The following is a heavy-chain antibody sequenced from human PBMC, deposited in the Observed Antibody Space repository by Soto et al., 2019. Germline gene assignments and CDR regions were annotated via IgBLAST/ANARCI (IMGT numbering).Heavy chain of an antibody. CDR1: GGSFSGYY. V-gene: IGHV4-34*01. J-gene: IGHJ4*02. CDR2: INHSGST. Sequence: QVQLQQWGAGLLKPSETLSLTCAVYGGSFSGYYWSWIRQPPGKGLEWIGEINHSGSTNYNPSLKSRVTISVDTSKNQFSLKLSSVTAADTAVYYCARGQRYCSGGSCYQDFWGQGTLVTVSS. D-gene: IGHD2-15*01. CDR3: ARGQRYCSGGSCYQDF.